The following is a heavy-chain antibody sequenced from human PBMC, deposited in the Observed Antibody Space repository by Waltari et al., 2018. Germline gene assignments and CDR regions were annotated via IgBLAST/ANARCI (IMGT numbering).Heavy chain of an antibody. V-gene: IGHV1-69-2*01. J-gene: IGHJ3*02. CDR3: ARDGGNNYGGNSGSDAFDI. Sequence: EVQLVQSGAEVKKPGATVKISCKASGYTFTDYYMHWVQQAPGKGLEWMGRVDPEDGETIYAEKFQGRVTITADTSTDTAYMELSSLRSEDTAVYYCARDGGNNYGGNSGSDAFDIWGQGTMVTVSS. CDR1: GYTFTDYY. D-gene: IGHD4-17*01. CDR2: VDPEDGET.